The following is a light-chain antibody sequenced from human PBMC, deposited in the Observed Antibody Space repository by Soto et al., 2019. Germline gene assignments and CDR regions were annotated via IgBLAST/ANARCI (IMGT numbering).Light chain of an antibody. CDR2: GAS. CDR3: QQYDNSPPLT. CDR1: QSLSSSF. V-gene: IGKV3-20*01. J-gene: IGKJ4*01. Sequence: EIVLTQSPGTLSVSPGERATLSCRASQSLSSSFLAWYQQKPGQAPRLLIYGASSRATGIPDRFSGSGSGTDFTLTISSLEPEDFAVYYCQQYDNSPPLTFGGGTKVEIK.